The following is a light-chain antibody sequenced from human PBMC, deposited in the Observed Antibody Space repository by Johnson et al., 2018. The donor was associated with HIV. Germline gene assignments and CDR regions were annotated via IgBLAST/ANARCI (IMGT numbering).Light chain of an antibody. CDR1: SSNIGNNY. Sequence: QFVLTQPPSMSAAPGQRVTISCSGSSSNIGNNYVSWYQQVPGAAPKLLIYDNSKRPSGIPDRFSGSTSGTSATLAITGLQTGDEADYYCGPLDSTLSAYVFGTGTQVTV. J-gene: IGLJ1*01. CDR2: DNS. CDR3: GPLDSTLSAYV. V-gene: IGLV1-51*01.